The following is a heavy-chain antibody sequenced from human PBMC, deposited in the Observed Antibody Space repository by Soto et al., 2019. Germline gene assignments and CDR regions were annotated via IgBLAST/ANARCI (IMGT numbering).Heavy chain of an antibody. CDR2: IYYSGST. CDR1: GGSMSSYY. V-gene: IGHV4-59*08. Sequence: SXTLSLTCTVSGGSMSSYYWSWIRQPPGKGLEWIGYIYYSGSTNYNPSLKSRVTISVDTSKNQFSLKLSSVTAADTAVYYCARQSEAFSYFDYWGQGTLVTVSS. CDR3: ARQSEAFSYFDY. J-gene: IGHJ4*02.